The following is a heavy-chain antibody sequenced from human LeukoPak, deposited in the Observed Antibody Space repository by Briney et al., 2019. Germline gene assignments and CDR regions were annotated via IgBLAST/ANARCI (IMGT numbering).Heavy chain of an antibody. Sequence: GGSLRLSCAASGFTFSSYAMHWVRQAPGKGLEWVAVISYDGSNKYYADSVKGRFTISRDNSKNTLYLQMNSLRAEDTAVYYCAKDVAVNYYYYYYMDVWGKGTTVTVSS. CDR2: ISYDGSNK. D-gene: IGHD2-15*01. CDR3: AKDVAVNYYYYYYMDV. CDR1: GFTFSSYA. J-gene: IGHJ6*03. V-gene: IGHV3-30-3*02.